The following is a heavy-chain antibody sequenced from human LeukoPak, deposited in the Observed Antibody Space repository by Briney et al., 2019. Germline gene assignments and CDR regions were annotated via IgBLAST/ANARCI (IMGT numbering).Heavy chain of an antibody. D-gene: IGHD3-22*01. Sequence: GASVKVSCKASGYTFTSYAIHWVRQAPGHGLEWMGWFNVGNGNTKYSQKFQGRVTIVSDTSASTAYMELSSLRSEDTAVYYCARGVYYFDSSTYYFGHWGQGTLVTVSS. CDR2: FNVGNGNT. CDR1: GYTFTSYA. J-gene: IGHJ4*02. CDR3: ARGVYYFDSSTYYFGH. V-gene: IGHV1-3*01.